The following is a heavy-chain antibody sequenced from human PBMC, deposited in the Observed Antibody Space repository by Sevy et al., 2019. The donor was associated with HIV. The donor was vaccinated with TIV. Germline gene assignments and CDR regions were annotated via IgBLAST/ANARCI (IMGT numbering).Heavy chain of an antibody. Sequence: ASVKVSCKASGYTFTGYYIYWVRHAPGQGLEWMGWINRNSGGTNYAQKFQGRVTMTTDTSINTAYMELSRLRSDDTAVYYCARDVQLWSYNWLDPWGQGTLVTVSS. D-gene: IGHD5-18*01. CDR1: GYTFTGYY. CDR3: ARDVQLWSYNWLDP. J-gene: IGHJ5*02. CDR2: INRNSGGT. V-gene: IGHV1-2*02.